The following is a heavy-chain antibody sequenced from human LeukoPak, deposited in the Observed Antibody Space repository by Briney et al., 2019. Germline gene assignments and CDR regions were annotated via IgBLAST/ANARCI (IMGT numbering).Heavy chain of an antibody. V-gene: IGHV1-8*01. D-gene: IGHD3-22*01. CDR1: GYTFTSYS. Sequence: ASVKVSCKASGYTFTSYSINWVRQATGQGLEWMGWMNPNSGGSGPAQKFQGRVTITTDESTSTAYMELSSLRSEDTAVYYCASMDYDSSGYSSFWGQGTLVTVSS. CDR2: MNPNSGGS. CDR3: ASMDYDSSGYSSF. J-gene: IGHJ4*02.